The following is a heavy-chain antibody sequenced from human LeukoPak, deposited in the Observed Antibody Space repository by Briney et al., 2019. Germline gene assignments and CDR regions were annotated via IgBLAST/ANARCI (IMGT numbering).Heavy chain of an antibody. Sequence: SETLSLTCAVSGGSISGYYWSWIRQPPGKGLEWIGEINHSGSTNYNPSLKSRVTISVDTSKNQFSLNLRSVTAADSAVYYCATRGEQQLVTGGYWGQGTLVTVSS. V-gene: IGHV4-34*01. J-gene: IGHJ4*02. D-gene: IGHD6-13*01. CDR3: ATRGEQQLVTGGY. CDR2: INHSGST. CDR1: GGSISGYY.